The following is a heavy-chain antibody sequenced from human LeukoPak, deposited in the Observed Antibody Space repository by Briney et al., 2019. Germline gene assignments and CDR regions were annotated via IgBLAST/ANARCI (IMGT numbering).Heavy chain of an antibody. V-gene: IGHV1-69*04. D-gene: IGHD4-17*01. J-gene: IGHJ5*02. CDR2: INPKRGRG. CDR1: VGTFSICA. CDR3: ARVTGEEQFHFDH. Sequence: SETLSFRSSVGTFSICAIRWVRQAPGQGRGGVGRINPKRGRGNYSQKFQERGTITADKTTSKAYMEERSLRSGERGVYYCARVTGEEQFHFDHWGQGTLVTVSS.